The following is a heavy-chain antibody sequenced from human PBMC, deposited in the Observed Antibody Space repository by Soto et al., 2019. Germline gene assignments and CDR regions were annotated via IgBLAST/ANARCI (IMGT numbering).Heavy chain of an antibody. Sequence: SETLSLTCAVYGGSFSGYYWSWIRQPPGKGLEWIGEINHSGSTNYNPSLKSRVTISVDTSKNQFSLKLSSVTAADTAVYYCARGAPLGVVITSPLDYWGQGTLVTVSS. CDR1: GGSFSGYY. CDR3: ARGAPLGVVITSPLDY. CDR2: INHSGST. J-gene: IGHJ4*02. V-gene: IGHV4-34*01. D-gene: IGHD3-3*01.